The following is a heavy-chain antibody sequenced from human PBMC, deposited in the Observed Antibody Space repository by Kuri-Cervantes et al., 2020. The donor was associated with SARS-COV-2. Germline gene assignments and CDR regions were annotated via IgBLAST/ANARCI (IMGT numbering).Heavy chain of an antibody. D-gene: IGHD3-16*01. CDR3: ARHPYDYAADNWFDP. Sequence: GSLRLSCTVSGGSISSSSYYWGWIRQPPGKGLEWIGSIYYSGSTYYNPSLKSRVTISVDTSKNQFSLKLSSVTAADTAVYYCARHPYDYAADNWFDPWGQGTLVTVSS. V-gene: IGHV4-39*01. CDR1: GGSISSSSYY. CDR2: IYYSGST. J-gene: IGHJ5*02.